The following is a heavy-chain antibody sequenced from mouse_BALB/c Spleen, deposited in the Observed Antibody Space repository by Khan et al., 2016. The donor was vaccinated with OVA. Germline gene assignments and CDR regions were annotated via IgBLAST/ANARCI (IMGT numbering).Heavy chain of an antibody. J-gene: IGHJ2*01. CDR3: ARDSNFDY. CDR1: GFTFSRFG. CDR2: ISSGSSSI. Sequence: EVELVESGGGLVQPGGSRKLSCAASGFTFSRFGMHWVRQAPEKGLEWVAYISSGSSSIYYADTVKGRFTISSDNPKNTLFLQMTSRRSEDTAMYYCARDSNFDYWGQGTTLTVSS. V-gene: IGHV5-17*02.